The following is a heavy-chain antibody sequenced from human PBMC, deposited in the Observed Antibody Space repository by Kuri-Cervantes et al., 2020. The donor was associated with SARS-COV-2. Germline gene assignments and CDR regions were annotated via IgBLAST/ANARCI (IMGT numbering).Heavy chain of an antibody. CDR2: IIPIFGIA. V-gene: IGHV1-69*10. D-gene: IGHD3-22*01. CDR1: GGTFSSYA. Sequence: SVKVSCKASGGTFSSYAISWVRQAPGQGLEWMGGIIPIFGIANYAQKFQGRVTITADKSTSTAYMELSSLRSEDTAVYYCARSASLRGSSGYSSDYWGQGTLVTVSS. CDR3: ARSASLRGSSGYSSDY. J-gene: IGHJ4*02.